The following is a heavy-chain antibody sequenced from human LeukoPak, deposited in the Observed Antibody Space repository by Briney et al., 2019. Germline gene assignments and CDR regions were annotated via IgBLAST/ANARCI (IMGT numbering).Heavy chain of an antibody. CDR3: ARYGYGSGTPYYYYYLDV. Sequence: SETLSLTCTVSGGSISSYYWSWIRQPPGKGLEWIEYIYYSGTTKYNPSLKSRVTISVDTAKNQFSLKLSSVTAADTAVYYCARYGYGSGTPYYYYYLDVWGKGTTVTVSS. CDR2: IYYSGTT. V-gene: IGHV4-59*01. D-gene: IGHD3-10*01. CDR1: GGSISSYY. J-gene: IGHJ6*03.